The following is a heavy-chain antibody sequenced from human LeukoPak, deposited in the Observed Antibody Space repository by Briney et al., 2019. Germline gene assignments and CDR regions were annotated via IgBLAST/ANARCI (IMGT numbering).Heavy chain of an antibody. D-gene: IGHD2-2*01. CDR1: GFTVTSSY. CDR2: LHAGGNT. Sequence: PGGSLRLSCAASGFTVTSSYMSWVRLTPGKGLEWVSALHAGGNTFSADSVRGRFTISRDHSKNALYLQMNSLRTEDTAVYYCARDRRTYCTSSSCYLPPDYWGQGTLVTVSS. CDR3: ARDRRTYCTSSSCYLPPDY. V-gene: IGHV3-53*05. J-gene: IGHJ4*02.